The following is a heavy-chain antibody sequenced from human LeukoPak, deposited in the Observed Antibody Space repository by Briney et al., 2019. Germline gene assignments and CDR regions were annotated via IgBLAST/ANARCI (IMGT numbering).Heavy chain of an antibody. D-gene: IGHD4-17*01. CDR2: ISSSGSTI. J-gene: IGHJ4*02. Sequence: GGSLRLSCAASGFTFSSYEMNWVRQAPGKGLEWVSYISSSGSTIYYADSVKGRFTISRDNAKNSLYLQMNSLRAGDTAVYYCAREDYGDYAGSFDYWGPGTLVTVSS. CDR3: AREDYGDYAGSFDY. CDR1: GFTFSSYE. V-gene: IGHV3-48*03.